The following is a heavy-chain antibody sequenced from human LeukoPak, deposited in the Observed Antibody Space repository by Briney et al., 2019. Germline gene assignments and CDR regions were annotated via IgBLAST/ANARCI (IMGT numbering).Heavy chain of an antibody. J-gene: IGHJ4*02. D-gene: IGHD2-2*01. Sequence: GGSLRLSCAASGFTFSSYAMSWVRQAPGKGLEWVSGIGGSGYSTYYADSVKGRFTISRDNSKNTLYLQMSGLTVDDTAVYYCVKVPASPQGRWGRGTLVSVSS. CDR1: GFTFSSYA. CDR2: IGGSGYST. V-gene: IGHV3-23*01. CDR3: VKVPASPQGR.